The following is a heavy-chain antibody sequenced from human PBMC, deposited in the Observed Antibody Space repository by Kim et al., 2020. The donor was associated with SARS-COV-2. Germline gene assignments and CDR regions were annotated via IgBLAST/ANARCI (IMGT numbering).Heavy chain of an antibody. CDR3: AKSIAARSSYYYGMDV. J-gene: IGHJ6*02. V-gene: IGHV3-23*01. Sequence: SVKGRFTISRDNSKNTLYLQMNSLRAEDTAVYYCAKSIAARSSYYYGMDVWGQGTTVTVSS. D-gene: IGHD6-6*01.